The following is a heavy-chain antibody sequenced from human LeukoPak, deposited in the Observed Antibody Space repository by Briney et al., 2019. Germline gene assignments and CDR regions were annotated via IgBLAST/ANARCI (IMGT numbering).Heavy chain of an antibody. Sequence: GGSLRLSCAASGFTFSSYWMHWVRQAPGKGLVRVSRINSDGSYASYADSVKGRFTISRDSAKNTLYLQMNSLRAEDTAVYYCARGYGSGWGQGTLVTVSS. CDR2: INSDGSYA. CDR1: GFTFSSYW. V-gene: IGHV3-74*01. D-gene: IGHD6-19*01. CDR3: ARGYGSG. J-gene: IGHJ4*02.